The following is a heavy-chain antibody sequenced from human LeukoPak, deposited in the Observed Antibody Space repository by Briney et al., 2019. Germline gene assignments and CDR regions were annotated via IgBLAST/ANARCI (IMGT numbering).Heavy chain of an antibody. CDR2: IAYDGSNK. Sequence: GGSLRLSCAASGFTFRRYGMHGVRQAPGEGLEWVAVIAYDGSNKYYADSVKGRFTISRDNSKNTLYLQMNSLRAEDTAVYYCAKESSRNYSSSGSYFDYGGQATLVTVSS. V-gene: IGHV3-30*18. CDR1: GFTFRRYG. D-gene: IGHD3-10*01. J-gene: IGHJ4*02. CDR3: AKESSRNYSSSGSYFDY.